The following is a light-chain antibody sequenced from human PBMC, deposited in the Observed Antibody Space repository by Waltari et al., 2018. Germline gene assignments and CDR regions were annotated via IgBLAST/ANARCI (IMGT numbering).Light chain of an antibody. Sequence: QLVLTQSPSASASLGASVKLTCTLSSGHSNYAIAWPQQQPAKGPRYLMKVNSDGSHNKGDGIPARFSGSSSGAERYLTISSLQSEDEAEYYCQTWASATGVFGEGTKLTVL. CDR1: SGHSNYA. CDR3: QTWASATGV. V-gene: IGLV4-69*01. J-gene: IGLJ2*01. CDR2: VNSDGSH.